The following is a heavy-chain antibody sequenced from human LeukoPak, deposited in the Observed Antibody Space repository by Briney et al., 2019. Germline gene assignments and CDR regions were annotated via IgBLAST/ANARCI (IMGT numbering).Heavy chain of an antibody. D-gene: IGHD2-15*01. CDR3: ARHHSALNWFDP. CDR2: VYHTGII. Sequence: PAETLSLTCTDSGDSITSGTYYWDWIRQAPGKGLEWIGNVYHTGIIYYNPSLESRVTMSVDTSKNQFSLKLNSLTAADTAVYYCARHHSALNWFDPWGQGTLVTVSS. J-gene: IGHJ5*02. CDR1: GDSITSGTYY. V-gene: IGHV4-39*01.